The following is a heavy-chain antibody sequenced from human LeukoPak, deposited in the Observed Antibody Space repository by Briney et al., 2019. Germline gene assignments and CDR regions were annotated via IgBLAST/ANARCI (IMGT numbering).Heavy chain of an antibody. CDR2: IYYSGST. D-gene: IGHD1-26*01. CDR1: GGSVSSSSYL. CDR3: ARRPWDDAFDI. V-gene: IGHV4-31*03. Sequence: SETLSLTCTVSGGSVSSSSYLWGWIRQPPGKGLEWIGYIYYSGSTYYNPSLKSRVTISLDTSENQFSLKLSSVTAADTAVYYCARRPWDDAFDIWGQGTMVTVSS. J-gene: IGHJ3*02.